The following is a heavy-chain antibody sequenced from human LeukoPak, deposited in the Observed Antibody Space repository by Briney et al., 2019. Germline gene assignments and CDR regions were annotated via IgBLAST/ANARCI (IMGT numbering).Heavy chain of an antibody. D-gene: IGHD3-22*01. CDR1: GFTFSSYA. CDR3: AKGYYDSSGYFYYYYGMDV. Sequence: GGSLRLSCAASGFTFSSYAMSWVRQAPGKGLEWASAISGSGGSTYYAGSVKGRFTISRDNSKNTLYLQMNSLRAEDTAVYYCAKGYYDSSGYFYYYYGMDVWGQGTTVTVSS. CDR2: ISGSGGST. V-gene: IGHV3-23*01. J-gene: IGHJ6*02.